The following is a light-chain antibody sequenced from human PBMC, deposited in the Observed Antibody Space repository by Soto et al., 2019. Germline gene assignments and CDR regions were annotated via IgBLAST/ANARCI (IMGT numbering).Light chain of an antibody. J-gene: IGLJ1*01. Sequence: QSALTQPASVSGSPGQSITIYCTGTSSDVGSYNLVSWYQQHPGKAPKLMIYEVSERPSGVSNRFSGSKSGNTASLTISGLQAEDEADYYCCSYAGTSIFYVFGTGTKLTVL. CDR1: SSDVGSYNL. V-gene: IGLV2-23*02. CDR3: CSYAGTSIFYV. CDR2: EVS.